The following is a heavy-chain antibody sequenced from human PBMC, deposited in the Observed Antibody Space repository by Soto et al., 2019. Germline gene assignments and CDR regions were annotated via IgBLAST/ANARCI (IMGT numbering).Heavy chain of an antibody. J-gene: IGHJ4*02. Sequence: VSLRLSCAASGFTFSSYAMSWVRQAPGKGLEWVSAISGSGGSTYYADSVKGRFTISRDNSKNTLYLQMNSLRAEDTAVHYCAKDSRYYFDYWGQGTLVTVSS. CDR3: AKDSRYYFDY. CDR1: GFTFSSYA. CDR2: ISGSGGST. D-gene: IGHD3-3*01. V-gene: IGHV3-23*01.